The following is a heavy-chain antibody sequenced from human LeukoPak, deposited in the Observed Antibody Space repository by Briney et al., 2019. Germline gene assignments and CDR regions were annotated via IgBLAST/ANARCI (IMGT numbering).Heavy chain of an antibody. CDR3: ARDLAYYDSSGSAYGMDV. CDR2: IHHSGST. V-gene: IGHV4-4*02. Sequence: PSETLSLTCIVSGGSISSDYWWSWVRQPPGKGLEWIGEIHHSGSTNYNPSLKSRVTISVDTSKNQFSLKLSSVTAADTAVYYCARDLAYYDSSGSAYGMDVWGQGTTVTVSS. D-gene: IGHD3-22*01. J-gene: IGHJ6*02. CDR1: GGSISSDYW.